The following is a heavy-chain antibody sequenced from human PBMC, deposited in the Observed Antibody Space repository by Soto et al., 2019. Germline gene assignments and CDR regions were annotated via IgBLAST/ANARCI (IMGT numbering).Heavy chain of an antibody. D-gene: IGHD3-3*01. CDR3: ARANNDFWSLYPLAFDY. CDR1: GGSLTKYY. CDR2: ISTSGNV. V-gene: IGHV4-4*07. J-gene: IGHJ4*02. Sequence: SETLSLTCTVSGGSLTKYYWSWIRQSAGKGLEWIGRISTSGNVVSKASLMSRLTMSVDTSKNQFSLRLTSVTAADTAVYYCARANNDFWSLYPLAFDYWGQGALVTVSS.